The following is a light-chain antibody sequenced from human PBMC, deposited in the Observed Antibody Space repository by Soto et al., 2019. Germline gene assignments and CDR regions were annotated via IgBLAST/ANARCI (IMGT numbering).Light chain of an antibody. V-gene: IGLV4-69*01. J-gene: IGLJ2*01. Sequence: QPVLTQSPSASASLGASVRLTCTLSSGHSSYDIAWHQQQPEKGPRFFMMLDNDGSHIKGAGIPDRFSCSSSGAERYLTIARLQSDDEADYFCQTWGTGFQVFGGGTKVTVL. CDR2: LDNDGSH. CDR1: SGHSSYD. CDR3: QTWGTGFQV.